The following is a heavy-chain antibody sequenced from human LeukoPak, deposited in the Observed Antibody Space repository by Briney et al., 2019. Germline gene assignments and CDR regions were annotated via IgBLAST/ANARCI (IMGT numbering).Heavy chain of an antibody. J-gene: IGHJ4*02. Sequence: SVKVSCKASGGTFSSYAISWVRQAPGQGLEWMGGVIPIFGTANYAQKFQGRVTITTDESTSTAYMELSSLRSEDTAVYYCARASVGCSSTSCYPLLGYWGQGTLVTVSS. CDR2: VIPIFGTA. CDR3: ARASVGCSSTSCYPLLGY. CDR1: GGTFSSYA. V-gene: IGHV1-69*05. D-gene: IGHD2-2*01.